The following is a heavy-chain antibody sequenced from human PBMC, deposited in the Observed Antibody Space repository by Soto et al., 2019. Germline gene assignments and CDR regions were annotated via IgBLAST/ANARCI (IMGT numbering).Heavy chain of an antibody. V-gene: IGHV4-31*03. CDR3: ARDLRWFGELDNGAFDI. D-gene: IGHD3-10*01. CDR1: GGSISSGGYY. CDR2: IYYSGST. Sequence: QVQLQESGPGLVKPSQTLSLTCTVSGGSISSGGYYWSWIRQHPGKGLEWIGYIYYSGSTYYNPSLKSRVTISVDTSKNQFSLKLSSVTAADTAVYYCARDLRWFGELDNGAFDIWGQGTMVTVSS. J-gene: IGHJ3*02.